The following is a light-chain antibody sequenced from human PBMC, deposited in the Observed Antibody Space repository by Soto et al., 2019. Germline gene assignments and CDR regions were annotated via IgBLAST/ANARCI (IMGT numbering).Light chain of an antibody. Sequence: EIVLTQSPDTLSLSPGERATLSCRASQSISSTHLVWYQQKPGQAPRLLIYDASSRATGIPDRFSGGGSGTCFLPIMSVLAHEEVAVYYCQQFCGYPLTFGGGTKVDIK. V-gene: IGKV3-20*01. CDR1: QSISSTH. J-gene: IGKJ4*01. CDR2: DAS. CDR3: QQFCGYPLT.